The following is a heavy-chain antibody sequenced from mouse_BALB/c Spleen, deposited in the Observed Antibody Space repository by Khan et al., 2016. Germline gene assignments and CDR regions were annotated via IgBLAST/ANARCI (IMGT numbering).Heavy chain of an antibody. CDR3: ARDGAVITTGLDD. Sequence: VQLQESGPGLVAPSQSLSITCTVSGFSLTSYGVHWVRQPPGKGLEWLGVLWAGGTTNYNSALMSRLSIRKANSKSQVFLKMNSLQTEDTAIYYCARDGAVITTGLDDGGQGTSVTVTS. J-gene: IGHJ4*01. D-gene: IGHD1-1*01. CDR2: LWAGGTT. CDR1: GFSLTSYG. V-gene: IGHV2-9*02.